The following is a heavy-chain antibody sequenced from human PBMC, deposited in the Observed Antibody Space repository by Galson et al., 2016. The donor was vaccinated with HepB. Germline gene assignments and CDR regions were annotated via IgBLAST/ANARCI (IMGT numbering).Heavy chain of an antibody. V-gene: IGHV3-53*01. D-gene: IGHD5/OR15-5a*01. Sequence: SLRLSCAASGFIVNKFYMAWFRQAPGKGLEWVATMYSDGSRHHADSVRGRFTPSRDDSKNTLYLQMSGLRGEDTAVYYCEREYQYENTGFIYERPFDSWGQGTLVTVSS. CDR3: EREYQYENTGFIYERPFDS. CDR2: MYSDGSR. CDR1: GFIVNKFY. J-gene: IGHJ4*02.